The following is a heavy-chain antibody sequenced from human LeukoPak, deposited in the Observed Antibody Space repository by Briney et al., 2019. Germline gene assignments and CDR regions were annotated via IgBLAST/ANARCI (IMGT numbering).Heavy chain of an antibody. CDR2: ISVSGNT. J-gene: IGHJ4*02. D-gene: IGHD6-6*01. CDR3: ARGVYLRTDYFDY. CDR1: GFTLSSYA. V-gene: IGHV3-23*01. Sequence: GGSLRLSCAASGFTLSSYAMSWVRQAPGKGLEWVSAISVSGNTYHADSVKGRFTISRDSSKNTLYLQMNSLRAEDTAVYYCARGVYLRTDYFDYWGQGTLVTVSS.